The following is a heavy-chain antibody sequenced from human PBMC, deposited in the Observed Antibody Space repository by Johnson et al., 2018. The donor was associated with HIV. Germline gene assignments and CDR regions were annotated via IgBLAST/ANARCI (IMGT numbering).Heavy chain of an antibody. V-gene: IGHV3-30-3*01. CDR3: ARAKYYHN. CDR2: ISYDGSNK. D-gene: IGHD3-10*01. J-gene: IGHJ3*02. Sequence: QVQLVESGGGVVRPGRSLRLSCAASGFTFSSYAMHWVRQAPGKGLEWVAVISYDGSNKYYADSVKGRFTISRDNSKNTLYLQMNSLRAEDTAVYYCARAKYYHNWGQGTMVTVSS. CDR1: GFTFSSYA.